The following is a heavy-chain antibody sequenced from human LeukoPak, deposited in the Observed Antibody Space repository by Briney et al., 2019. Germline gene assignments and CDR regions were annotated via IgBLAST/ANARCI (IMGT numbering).Heavy chain of an antibody. Sequence: GRSLRLSCVASGFIFDHYGMDWVRQAPGKGLEWVSGISWNSGTIGYADSVKGRFTISRDNAKNSLYLQMNSLKAEDTALYYCAKAGRFYYDGSGYYDWFDPWGQGTLVTVSS. CDR2: ISWNSGTI. CDR1: GFIFDHYG. CDR3: AKAGRFYYDGSGYYDWFDP. V-gene: IGHV3-9*01. J-gene: IGHJ5*02. D-gene: IGHD3-22*01.